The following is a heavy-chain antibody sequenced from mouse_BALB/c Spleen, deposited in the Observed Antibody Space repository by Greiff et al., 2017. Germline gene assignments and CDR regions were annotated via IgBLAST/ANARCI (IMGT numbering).Heavy chain of an antibody. CDR3: ARITTEGFDY. D-gene: IGHD1-1*01. J-gene: IGHJ2*01. V-gene: IGHV1-12*01. Sequence: LQQPGAELVKPGASVKMSCKASGYTFTSYNMHWVKQTPGQGLEWIGAIYPGNGDTSYNQKFKGKATLTADKSSSTAYMQLSSLTSEDSAVYYCARITTEGFDYWGQGTTLTVSS. CDR1: GYTFTSYN. CDR2: IYPGNGDT.